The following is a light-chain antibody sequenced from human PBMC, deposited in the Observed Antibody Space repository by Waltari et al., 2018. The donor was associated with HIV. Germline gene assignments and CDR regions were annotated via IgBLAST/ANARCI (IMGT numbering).Light chain of an antibody. CDR3: AAWDATPKSHWI. V-gene: IGLV1-47*01. Sequence: QSALIQPPSVSGTPGPTVIISCSGTYSHFWSFYVHCYRHLPGTTLTLLIYQHNQGPAGVSDRVTGSKSVSSASLVISGLRGDDEGDYFCAAWDATPKSHWIFGGGTSLTVL. CDR1: YSHFWSFY. J-gene: IGLJ2*01. CDR2: QHN.